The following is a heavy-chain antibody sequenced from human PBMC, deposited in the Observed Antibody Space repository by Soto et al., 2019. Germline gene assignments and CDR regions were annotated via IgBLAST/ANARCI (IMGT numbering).Heavy chain of an antibody. D-gene: IGHD2-15*01. J-gene: IGHJ4*02. CDR3: ARVIVVVAGTTHHYYFDY. CDR2: SRNKTKGYTT. CDR1: GFTFSNAW. V-gene: IGHV3-72*01. Sequence: PGGSLRLSCAASGFTFSNAWINWVRQAPGKGLEWVGRSRNKTKGYTTEYAASVKGRFTMSRDESKSSLYLQMNSLKIEDTAVYYCARVIVVVAGTTHHYYFDYWGQGTLVTVSS.